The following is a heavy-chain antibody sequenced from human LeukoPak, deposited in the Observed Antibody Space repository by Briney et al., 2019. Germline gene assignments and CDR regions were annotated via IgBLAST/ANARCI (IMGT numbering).Heavy chain of an antibody. CDR1: GFTFSSYS. CDR3: AGGAIAANLDY. J-gene: IGHJ4*02. V-gene: IGHV3-48*04. D-gene: IGHD6-13*01. CDR2: ISSSGSSR. Sequence: GGSLRLSCAASGFTFSSYSMNWVRQAPGKGLEWVSYISSSGSSRYYADSVKGRFTISRDNAKNSLYLQMNSLRAEDTAVYFCAGGAIAANLDYWGQGTLVTVSS.